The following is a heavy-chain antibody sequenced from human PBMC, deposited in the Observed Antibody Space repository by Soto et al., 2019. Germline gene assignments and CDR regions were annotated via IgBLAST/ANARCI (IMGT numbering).Heavy chain of an antibody. D-gene: IGHD3-22*01. CDR3: ARDYYKYYDSSGYYRSPAY. CDR2: ISYDGSDK. J-gene: IGHJ4*02. V-gene: IGHV3-30-3*01. Sequence: PGGSLRLSCAASGFTLSSYAMHWVRQAPGKGLEWVALISYDGSDKDYADSVKGRFTIPRDNSRNTLLLQMNSLRAEDTAVYYCARDYYKYYDSSGYYRSPAYWGQGTLVTVSS. CDR1: GFTLSSYA.